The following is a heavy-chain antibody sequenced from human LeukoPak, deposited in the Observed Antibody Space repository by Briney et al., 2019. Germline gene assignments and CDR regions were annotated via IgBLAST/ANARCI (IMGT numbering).Heavy chain of an antibody. J-gene: IGHJ6*02. Sequence: SETLSLTCTVSGGSISSYYWSWIWQPPGKGLEWIGYIYYSGSTNYNPSLKSLVTISVDTSKNQFSLKLSSVTAADTAVYYCCGSYYDYYYGMDVWGQGTTVTVSS. CDR2: IYYSGST. CDR3: CGSYYDYYYGMDV. D-gene: IGHD1-26*01. V-gene: IGHV4-59*08. CDR1: GGSISSYY.